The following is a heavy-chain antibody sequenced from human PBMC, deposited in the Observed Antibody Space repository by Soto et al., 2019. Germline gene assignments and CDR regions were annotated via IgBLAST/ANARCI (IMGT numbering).Heavy chain of an antibody. D-gene: IGHD2-21*02. Sequence: QVHLVQSGADGRKSGSSVRVSCTASGGGTLSNDAISWVRQAPGQGLEWLGRISPFFGTTDYSQSFQGRLTITADASTGTVYMDLRSLKSDDTAVYYCARAVVTETTWGSFDSWGQGTLVTVSS. CDR3: ARAVVTETTWGSFDS. CDR2: ISPFFGTT. CDR1: GGGTLSNDA. J-gene: IGHJ4*02. V-gene: IGHV1-69*01.